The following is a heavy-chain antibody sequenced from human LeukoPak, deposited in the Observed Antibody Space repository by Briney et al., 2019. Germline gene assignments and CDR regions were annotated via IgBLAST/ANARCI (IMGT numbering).Heavy chain of an antibody. CDR2: ISSSSSTI. CDR3: ARGLVVGPSAHSAIFDY. Sequence: GGSLRLSCAASGFTFSSYSMNWVRQAPGKGLEWVSYISSSSSTIYYADSVKGRFTISRDNAKNSLHLQMNGLRAEDTAVYYCARGLVVGPSAHSAIFDYWGQGTLVTVSS. V-gene: IGHV3-48*01. CDR1: GFTFSSYS. D-gene: IGHD2-2*01. J-gene: IGHJ4*02.